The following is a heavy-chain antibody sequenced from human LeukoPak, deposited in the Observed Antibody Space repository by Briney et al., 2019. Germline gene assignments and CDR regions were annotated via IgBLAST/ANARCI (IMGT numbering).Heavy chain of an antibody. CDR2: INPSGGST. V-gene: IGHV1-46*01. CDR3: ARDDGVTMIVVVIYYFDY. Sequence: ASVKVSCKASGYTFTSYYMRWVRQAPGQGLEWMGIINPSGGSTSYAQKFQGRVTMTRDTSTSTVYMELSSLRSDDTAVYYCARDDGVTMIVVVIYYFDYWGQGTLVTVSS. D-gene: IGHD3-22*01. J-gene: IGHJ4*02. CDR1: GYTFTSYY.